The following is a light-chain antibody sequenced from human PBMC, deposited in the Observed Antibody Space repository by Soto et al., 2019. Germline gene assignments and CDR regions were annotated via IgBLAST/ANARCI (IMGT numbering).Light chain of an antibody. Sequence: QSALTQPASVSGSPGQSITISCTGTSTDVGGSKYVSWYQQHPGKAPKLIIYAATNRPSGVSNRFSGSKSGNTASLTVSGLQAEDEADYYCCSYTGTNGLVFGGGTKLTVL. CDR2: AAT. V-gene: IGLV2-14*01. CDR1: STDVGGSKY. J-gene: IGLJ2*01. CDR3: CSYTGTNGLV.